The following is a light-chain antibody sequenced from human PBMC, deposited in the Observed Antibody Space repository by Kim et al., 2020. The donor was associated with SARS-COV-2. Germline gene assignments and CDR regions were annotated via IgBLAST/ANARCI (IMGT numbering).Light chain of an antibody. CDR1: QSVSSK. V-gene: IGKV3-15*01. CDR2: GAS. Sequence: EIVMTQSPATLSVSPGERVTLSCGASQSVSSKLAWYQQKPGQAPRPLIYGASTRATGTPARFSGSGSGTEFTLDISSLQSEDFAVYYCQQYDTWPPVTFGGGTKVDIK. J-gene: IGKJ4*01. CDR3: QQYDTWPPVT.